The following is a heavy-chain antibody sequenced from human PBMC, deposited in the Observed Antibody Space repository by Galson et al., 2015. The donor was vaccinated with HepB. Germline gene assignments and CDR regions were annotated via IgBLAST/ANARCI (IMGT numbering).Heavy chain of an antibody. D-gene: IGHD2-15*01. V-gene: IGHV3-48*01. CDR2: ISSSSTI. Sequence: SLRLSCAASGFTFSSYSMNWVRQAPGKGLEWVSYISSSSTIYYADSVKGRFTISRDNAKNSLYLQMNSLRAEDTAVYYCAREYCSGFTCHSWGQGTLVTVSS. CDR1: GFTFSSYS. J-gene: IGHJ4*02. CDR3: AREYCSGFTCHS.